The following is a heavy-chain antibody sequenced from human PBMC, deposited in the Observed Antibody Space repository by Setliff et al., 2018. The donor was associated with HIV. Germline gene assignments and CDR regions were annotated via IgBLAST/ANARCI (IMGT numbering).Heavy chain of an antibody. CDR3: ARTREIHYYCYMDV. CDR1: GDTFNRFA. CDR2: IIPIFHSA. J-gene: IGHJ6*03. Sequence: AASVKVSCKASGDTFNRFAFNWVRQAPGQGLEWLGGIIPIFHSANYAPRFQGRVTITADESTNTTYMELSSLRSEDTAVYFCARTREIHYYCYMDVWGGGTTVTVSS. V-gene: IGHV1-69*13.